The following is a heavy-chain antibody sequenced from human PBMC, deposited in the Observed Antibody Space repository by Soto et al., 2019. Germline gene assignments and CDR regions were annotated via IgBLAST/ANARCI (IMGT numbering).Heavy chain of an antibody. CDR1: GGSINNYY. CDR2: SYHSGTT. V-gene: IGHV4-59*08. Sequence: PSETLSLTCTVSGGSINNYYWSWIRQSPGRGLEWIGCSYHSGTTNYNPSLSSRVTISVGASKTQFFLRLRSATAADTAVYYCARADFDWLHHYYYYGMDVWGQGTTVTVSS. D-gene: IGHD3-9*01. J-gene: IGHJ6*02. CDR3: ARADFDWLHHYYYYGMDV.